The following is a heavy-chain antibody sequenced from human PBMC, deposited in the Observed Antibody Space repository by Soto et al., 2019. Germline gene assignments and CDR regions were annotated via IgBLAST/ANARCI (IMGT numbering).Heavy chain of an antibody. CDR2: IYPGDSDT. Sequence: GESLKISCKGSGYSFTSYWIGWVRQMPGKGLEWMGIIYPGDSDTRYSPSFQGQVTISADKSISTAYLQWSSLKASDTAMYYCARIGWLFNYVVTPHYYGIYVRAQRTAVPVS. CDR1: GYSFTSYW. V-gene: IGHV5-51*01. CDR3: ARIGWLFNYVVTPHYYGIYV. D-gene: IGHD2-21*02. J-gene: IGHJ6*02.